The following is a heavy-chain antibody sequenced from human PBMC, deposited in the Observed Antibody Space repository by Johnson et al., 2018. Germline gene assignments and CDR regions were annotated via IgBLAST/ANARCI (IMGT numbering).Heavy chain of an antibody. CDR3: ASEEDVGDYKYYYYMDV. V-gene: IGHV3-30-3*01. D-gene: IGHD4-17*01. CDR1: GFTFRSYA. J-gene: IGHJ6*03. CDR2: ISYDGSNK. Sequence: QVQLVQSGGGVVQPGRSLRLSCAASGFTFRSYAMHWVRQAPGKGLEWVALISYDGSNKYYADSVKGRFPIPRDNSKNTLYLQMNSLGAEDTAGFYCASEEDVGDYKYYYYMDVWGKGTTVTVSS.